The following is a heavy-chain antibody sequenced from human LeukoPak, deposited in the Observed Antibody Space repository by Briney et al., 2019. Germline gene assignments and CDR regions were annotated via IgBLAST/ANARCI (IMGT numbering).Heavy chain of an antibody. V-gene: IGHV3-30-3*01. D-gene: IGHD6-19*01. J-gene: IGHJ4*02. Sequence: GGSLRLSCAASGFTFSSYAMHWVRQAPGKGLEWVAVISYDGSNKYYADSVKGRFTISRDNSKNTLYLQMNSLRAEDTAVYYCARDSSGWRAYDYWGQGTLVTVSS. CDR1: GFTFSSYA. CDR3: ARDSSGWRAYDY. CDR2: ISYDGSNK.